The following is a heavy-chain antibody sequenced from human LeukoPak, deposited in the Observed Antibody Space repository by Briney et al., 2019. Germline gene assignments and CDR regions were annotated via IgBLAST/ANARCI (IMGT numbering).Heavy chain of an antibody. CDR3: ARANWRRSDY. CDR2: ISSSSSTI. Sequence: PGGSLRLSCAASGFTFSTYSMNWVPQAPGKGLEWVSYISSSSSTIYYADSVKGRFTISRDNAKNSLYLQMNSLRDEDTAVYYCARANWRRSDYWGQGSLVTVSS. J-gene: IGHJ4*02. D-gene: IGHD3-3*01. CDR1: GFTFSTYS. V-gene: IGHV3-48*02.